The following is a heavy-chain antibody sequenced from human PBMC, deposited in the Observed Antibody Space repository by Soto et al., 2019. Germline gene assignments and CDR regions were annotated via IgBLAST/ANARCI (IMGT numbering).Heavy chain of an antibody. CDR3: AKDADLKAAAYYFDY. CDR1: GFLFSNYG. J-gene: IGHJ4*02. D-gene: IGHD6-13*01. CDR2: ISYNGNNE. V-gene: IGHV3-30*18. Sequence: GGSLRLSCAASGFLFSNYGMHWVRKAPGKGLEWVAVISYNGNNEYYTDSVKGRFTISRDNAKNTLYLQMNSLRGEDTAVYYCAKDADLKAAAYYFDYWGQGALVTVSS.